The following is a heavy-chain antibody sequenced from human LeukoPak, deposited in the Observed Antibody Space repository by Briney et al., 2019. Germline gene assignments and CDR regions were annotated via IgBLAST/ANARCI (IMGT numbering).Heavy chain of an antibody. D-gene: IGHD3-22*01. Sequence: GASVKVSCKASGYTFTDYYTHWVRQAPGQGLEWMGRINPNSGGTNYAQKFQARVTMTRDTSISTAYMELSRLRSDDTALYYCARAAYYYDGSGYYLGDWGQGTLVTVSS. CDR1: GYTFTDYY. V-gene: IGHV1-2*06. CDR3: ARAAYYYDGSGYYLGD. J-gene: IGHJ4*02. CDR2: INPNSGGT.